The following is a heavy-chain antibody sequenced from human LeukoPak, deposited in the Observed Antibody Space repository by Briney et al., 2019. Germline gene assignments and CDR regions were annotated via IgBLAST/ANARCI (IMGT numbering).Heavy chain of an antibody. V-gene: IGHV4-31*03. D-gene: IGHD5-12*01. J-gene: IGHJ4*02. CDR3: ARAPVATPSEFDY. CDR2: ISYSGNT. CDR1: GDSISSGGYY. Sequence: ETSETLSLTCTVSGDSISSGGYYWSWIRQHPGKGLEWIGYISYSGNTYYNPSLKSRAAISADTPKNQFSLKLSSTTAADTAVYYCARAPVATPSEFDYWGQGTLVTVSS.